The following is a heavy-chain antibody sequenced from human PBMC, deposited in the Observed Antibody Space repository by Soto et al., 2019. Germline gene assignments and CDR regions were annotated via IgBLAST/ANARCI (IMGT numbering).Heavy chain of an antibody. CDR3: AKDLVAWSNYYYYGMDV. J-gene: IGHJ6*02. CDR1: GFTFSHYG. Sequence: QVQLGESGGGVVQPGRSLRLSCGASGFTFSHYGMHWVRQAPGKGLEWVAIISYDGSNKYYADSVKGRFTISRDNSKNTLYLQMYSLRAEDTAVYYCAKDLVAWSNYYYYGMDVWGQGTTVTVSS. D-gene: IGHD6-6*01. CDR2: ISYDGSNK. V-gene: IGHV3-30*18.